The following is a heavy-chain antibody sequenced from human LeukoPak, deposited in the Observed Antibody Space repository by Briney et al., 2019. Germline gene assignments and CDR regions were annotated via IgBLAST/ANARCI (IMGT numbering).Heavy chain of an antibody. CDR2: INHSGST. CDR3: ARPNDYVWGSYRSVNAFDI. Sequence: SETLSLTCAVYGGSFSGNYWSWIRQPPGKGLEWIGEINHSGSTNYNPSLKSRVTMSVDTSKNQFSLKLSSVTAADTAVYYCARPNDYVWGSYRSVNAFDIWGQGTMVTVSS. D-gene: IGHD3-16*02. V-gene: IGHV4-34*01. CDR1: GGSFSGNY. J-gene: IGHJ3*02.